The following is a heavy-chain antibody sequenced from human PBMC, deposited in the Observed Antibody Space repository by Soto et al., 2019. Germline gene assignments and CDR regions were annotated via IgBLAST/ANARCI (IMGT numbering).Heavy chain of an antibody. V-gene: IGHV1-18*01. CDR1: GYTFTGYT. CDR3: AIRNPHLYYGMDV. Sequence: ASVKVSCKASGYTFTGYTFNWVRQAPGQGLEWMGWISAYNGNTNYAQKLQGRVTMTTDTSTSTAYMELRSLRSDDTAVYYCAIRNPHLYYGMDVWGRGTTVTVSS. CDR2: ISAYNGNT. J-gene: IGHJ6*02.